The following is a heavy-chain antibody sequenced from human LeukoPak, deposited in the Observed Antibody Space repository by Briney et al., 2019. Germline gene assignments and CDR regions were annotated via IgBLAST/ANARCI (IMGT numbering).Heavy chain of an antibody. V-gene: IGHV4-4*07. CDR2: IYTSGST. J-gene: IGHJ3*02. CDR1: GGSISSYY. Sequence: PSETLSLTCTVSGGSISSYYWSWIRQPAGKGLEWIGRIYTSGSTNYNPSLKSRVTMSVDTSKNQISLKLSSVTAADTAVYYCARYSSSWYRADAFDIWGQGTMVTVSS. D-gene: IGHD6-13*01. CDR3: ARYSSSWYRADAFDI.